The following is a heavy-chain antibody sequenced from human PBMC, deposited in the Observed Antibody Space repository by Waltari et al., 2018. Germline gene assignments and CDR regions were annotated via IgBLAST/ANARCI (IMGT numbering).Heavy chain of an antibody. Sequence: EVQLLESGGGLVQPGQSLIFSCAASGLPFNSYAMSWVRHAPGKGLEWVSALSDSGESTYYADSVKGRFTISRDNSMNTLYLQMNNLRVEDTAVYYCARALWGGFDYWGQGTLLTVSS. CDR1: GLPFNSYA. CDR2: LSDSGEST. V-gene: IGHV3-23*01. D-gene: IGHD3-16*01. CDR3: ARALWGGFDY. J-gene: IGHJ4*02.